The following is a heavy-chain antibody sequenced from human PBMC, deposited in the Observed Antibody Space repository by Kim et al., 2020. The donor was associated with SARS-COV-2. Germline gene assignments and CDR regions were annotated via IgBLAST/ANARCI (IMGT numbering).Heavy chain of an antibody. V-gene: IGHV4-4*07. J-gene: IGHJ4*02. CDR2: YTSGRT. Sequence: YTSGRTNYNPSLQSRGTMSVGMSKNQFSLKLSSVAAADTAVYYCASALGHWGQGALVTVSS. D-gene: IGHD3-16*02. CDR3: ASALGH.